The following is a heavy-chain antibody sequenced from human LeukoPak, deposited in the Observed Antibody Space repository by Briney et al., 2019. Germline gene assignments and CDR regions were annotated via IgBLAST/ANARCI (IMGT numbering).Heavy chain of an antibody. V-gene: IGHV3-48*01. Sequence: GGSLRLSCAASGFTFSSYSMNWVRQAPGKGLEWVSYIRNSSNTIYYADSVKGRFTISRDNAKNSLYLQMNSLRAEDTAVYYCARDPYSGTYGDTYYYYMDVWGKGTTVTISS. CDR1: GFTFSSYS. J-gene: IGHJ6*03. CDR2: IRNSSNTI. CDR3: ARDPYSGTYGDTYYYYMDV. D-gene: IGHD1-26*01.